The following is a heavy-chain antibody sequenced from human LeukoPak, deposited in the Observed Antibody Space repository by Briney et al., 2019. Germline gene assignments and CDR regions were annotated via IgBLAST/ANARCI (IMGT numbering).Heavy chain of an antibody. CDR1: GGTFSSYA. CDR2: IIPIFGTA. Sequence: ASVKVSCKASGGTFSSYAISWVRQAPGQGLEWMGGIIPIFGTANYAQKFQGRVAITADESTSTAYMELSSLRSEDTAVYYCAGGYCSGGSCYSIFDYWGQGTLVTVSS. V-gene: IGHV1-69*13. CDR3: AGGYCSGGSCYSIFDY. J-gene: IGHJ4*02. D-gene: IGHD2-15*01.